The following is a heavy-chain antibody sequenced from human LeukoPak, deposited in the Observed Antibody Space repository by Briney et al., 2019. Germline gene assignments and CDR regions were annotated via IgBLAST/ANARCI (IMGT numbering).Heavy chain of an antibody. D-gene: IGHD5-18*01. CDR2: ISYAGSSK. J-gene: IGHJ4*02. Sequence: GGSLRLSCAASGFSFSSYGMHWVRQAPGKGLEWVAVISYAGSSKLYADSVKGRFTLSRDSSKNTLYLQMNSLSAEDTAVYYCARNGYSYGSLDYFDYWGQGTLVTVSS. V-gene: IGHV3-30*03. CDR3: ARNGYSYGSLDYFDY. CDR1: GFSFSSYG.